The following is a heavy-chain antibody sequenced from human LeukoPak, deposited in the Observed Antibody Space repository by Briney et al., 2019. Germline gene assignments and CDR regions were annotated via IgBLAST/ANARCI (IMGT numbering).Heavy chain of an antibody. Sequence: ASVKVSCKASGYTFTGYYMHWVRQAPGQGLEWMGWISSYNANTNYAQKLQGRVTMTTDTSTSTVYMELRSLRSDDTAVYYCARRALFGDSGYDYNWFDPWGQGTLVTVSS. CDR3: ARRALFGDSGYDYNWFDP. V-gene: IGHV1-18*04. J-gene: IGHJ5*02. D-gene: IGHD5-12*01. CDR2: ISSYNANT. CDR1: GYTFTGYY.